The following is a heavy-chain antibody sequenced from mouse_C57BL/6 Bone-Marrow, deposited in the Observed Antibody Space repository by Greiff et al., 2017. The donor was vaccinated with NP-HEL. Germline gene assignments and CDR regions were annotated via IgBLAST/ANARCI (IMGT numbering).Heavy chain of an antibody. CDR2: ISTGGGST. Sequence: EVKLVESGGGLVQPGGSLKLSCAASGFTFSDYYMYWVRQTPEKRLEWVAYISTGGGSTYYPDTVKGRFTISRDNAKNTLYLQMSRLKSEDTAMYYCARHRHYYGTSYWYFDVWGTGTTVTVSS. J-gene: IGHJ1*03. V-gene: IGHV5-12*01. CDR1: GFTFSDYY. CDR3: ARHRHYYGTSYWYFDV. D-gene: IGHD1-1*01.